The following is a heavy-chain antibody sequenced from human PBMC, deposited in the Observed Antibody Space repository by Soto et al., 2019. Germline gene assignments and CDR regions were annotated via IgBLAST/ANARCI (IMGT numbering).Heavy chain of an antibody. D-gene: IGHD6-19*01. Sequence: QVQLGQSGAEVQKPGSSVKVSCKASGGTFSSYAISWVRQAPGQGREWMGGIIPIFGTANYAQKFQGRVTITADESTSTAYMEMSSLRSEDTAVYYCASDTLAGAGPFDCWGQGTLVTVSS. CDR2: IIPIFGTA. CDR3: ASDTLAGAGPFDC. V-gene: IGHV1-69*01. CDR1: GGTFSSYA. J-gene: IGHJ4*02.